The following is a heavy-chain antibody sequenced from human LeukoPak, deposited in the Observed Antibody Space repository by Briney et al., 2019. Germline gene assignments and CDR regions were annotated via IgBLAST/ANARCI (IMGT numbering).Heavy chain of an antibody. D-gene: IGHD3-16*01. J-gene: IGHJ4*02. CDR1: GGTFSSYA. CDR3: AREDQGDGPICGDFEF. CDR2: IIPNVDIR. Sequence: GASVKVSCKASGGTFSSYAISWVRQAPGQGLEWMGRIIPNVDIRNYEQKFQGRVTITADESTSTVYLELTTLRSDDTAVYYCAREDQGDGPICGDFEFWGQGTLVTVSS. V-gene: IGHV1-69*04.